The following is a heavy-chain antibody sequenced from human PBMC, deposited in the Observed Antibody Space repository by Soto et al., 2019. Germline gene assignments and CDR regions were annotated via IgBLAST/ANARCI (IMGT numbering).Heavy chain of an antibody. Sequence: AGGSLRLSCAASGFTFSAAWLTWVRQAPGKGLEWVGRIKTKGDGGTADYAAPVKGRFTISRDDSKNTMYLEMNSLKTEDTAIYYCTSTLGYWGQGTLVTVSS. CDR3: TSTLGY. J-gene: IGHJ4*02. CDR2: IKTKGDGGTA. D-gene: IGHD7-27*01. V-gene: IGHV3-15*01. CDR1: GFTFSAAW.